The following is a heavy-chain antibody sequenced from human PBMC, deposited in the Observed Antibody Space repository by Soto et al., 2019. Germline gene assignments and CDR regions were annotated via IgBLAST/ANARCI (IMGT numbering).Heavy chain of an antibody. J-gene: IGHJ6*02. CDR1: GGYIVGISYH. CDR2: FYCGGST. Sequence: APVTLSLPWCVSGGYIVGISYHWGWIPKPPGKGLEWIGSFYCGGSTHYYPSLKSRVTISVDTSKNQFSLKLSSVTAADTAVYYCASPIHYYYGSGSYQTGDNYYYGMDVWGQGTTVTSP. CDR3: ASPIHYYYGSGSYQTGDNYYYGMDV. D-gene: IGHD3-10*01. V-gene: IGHV4-39*01.